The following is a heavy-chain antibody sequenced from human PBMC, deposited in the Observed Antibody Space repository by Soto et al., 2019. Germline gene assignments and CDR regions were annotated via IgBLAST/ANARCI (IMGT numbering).Heavy chain of an antibody. J-gene: IGHJ6*03. D-gene: IGHD1-26*01. CDR3: ARRNDRAPYYYYMDV. CDR1: GGSISSGGFY. Sequence: PSETLSLTCTVSGGSISSGGFYWSWIRQHPGKGLEWIGYIYHSGSIMYNPSVKGRLTIAVDTTKNQFTLQLSSVTAADTAVYYCARRNDRAPYYYYMDVWGKGTTVTVSS. V-gene: IGHV4-31*03. CDR2: IYHSGSI.